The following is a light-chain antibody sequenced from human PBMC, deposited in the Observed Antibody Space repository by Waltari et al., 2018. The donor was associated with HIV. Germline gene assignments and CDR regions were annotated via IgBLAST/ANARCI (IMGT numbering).Light chain of an antibody. CDR1: QDIGNY. Sequence: DIQMTQSPSSLSASVGDRVTIPCRASQDIGNYFNWYQQKPGKAPRLLTYAAGISHSGVPSRFCGSGSGTPFSLTISSLQPDDLATDCGQQTYSSPWTFGHGPRVDIK. V-gene: IGKV1-39*01. CDR3: QQTYSSPWT. CDR2: AAG. J-gene: IGKJ1*01.